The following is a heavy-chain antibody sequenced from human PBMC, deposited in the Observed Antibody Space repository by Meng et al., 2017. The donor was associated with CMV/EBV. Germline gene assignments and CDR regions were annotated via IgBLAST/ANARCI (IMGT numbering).Heavy chain of an antibody. V-gene: IGHV1-69*02. Sequence: SVKVSCKASGGTFSSYTISWVRPAPGQGLEWMGRIIPILGIANYAQKFQGRVTITADKSTSTAYMELSSLRSEDTAVYYCSRLLTIAAAGRNAFDIWGQGTMVTVSS. J-gene: IGHJ3*02. CDR3: SRLLTIAAAGRNAFDI. CDR2: IIPILGIA. D-gene: IGHD6-13*01. CDR1: GGTFSSYT.